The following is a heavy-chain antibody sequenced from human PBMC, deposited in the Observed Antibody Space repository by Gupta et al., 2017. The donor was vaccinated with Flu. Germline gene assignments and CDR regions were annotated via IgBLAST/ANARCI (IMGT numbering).Heavy chain of an antibody. CDR1: GFTFSSYS. D-gene: IGHD6-19*01. V-gene: IGHV3-21*01. CDR2: ISSSSSYI. Sequence: EVQLVESGGGLVKPGGSLRLSCAASGFTFSSYSMNWVRQAPGKGLEWVSSISSSSSYIYYADSVKGRFTISRDNAKNSLYLQMNSLRAEDTAVYYCASRSSGWTSYYYYGMDVWGQGTTVTVSS. J-gene: IGHJ6*02. CDR3: ASRSSGWTSYYYYGMDV.